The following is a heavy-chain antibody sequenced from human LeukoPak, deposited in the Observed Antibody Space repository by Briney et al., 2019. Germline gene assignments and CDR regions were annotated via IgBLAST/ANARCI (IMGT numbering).Heavy chain of an antibody. J-gene: IGHJ4*02. Sequence: ASVTVSCKVSGYTLTELSMHWVRQAPGKGLEWMGGFDPEDGETIYAQKFQGRVTMTEDTSTDTAYMELSSLRSEDTAVYYCATVAAAGLTFDYWGQGTLVTVSS. D-gene: IGHD6-13*01. CDR2: FDPEDGET. V-gene: IGHV1-24*01. CDR3: ATVAAAGLTFDY. CDR1: GYTLTELS.